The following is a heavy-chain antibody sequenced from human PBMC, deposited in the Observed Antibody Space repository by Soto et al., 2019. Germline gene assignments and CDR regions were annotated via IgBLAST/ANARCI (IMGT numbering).Heavy chain of an antibody. D-gene: IGHD2-15*01. V-gene: IGHV4-59*02. CDR3: ATGSASSTSDAFDV. CDR2: AHYSGTT. CDR1: RSSDPIYH. Sequence: SASLTITRTTIRSSDPIYHWRCFRQPPGKGLEWIGYAHYSGTTNYSPSLRGRVIMSVDTSTNQFSLKLNSVTAADAAVYYCATGSASSTSDAFDVWDRGTVVT. J-gene: IGHJ3*01.